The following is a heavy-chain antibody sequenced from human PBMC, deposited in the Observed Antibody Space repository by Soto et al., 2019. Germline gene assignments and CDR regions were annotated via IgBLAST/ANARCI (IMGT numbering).Heavy chain of an antibody. V-gene: IGHV3-30*18. Sequence: GGSLRLSCAASGFAFSSYGMHWVRQAPGKGLEWVALISYDGSNKYYVESVKGRFTISRDNSKNTLYLQMNSLKFEDTAVYYCAKVLGVVTASDDWGQGTLVTVSS. D-gene: IGHD2-21*02. CDR2: ISYDGSNK. CDR1: GFAFSSYG. J-gene: IGHJ4*02. CDR3: AKVLGVVTASDD.